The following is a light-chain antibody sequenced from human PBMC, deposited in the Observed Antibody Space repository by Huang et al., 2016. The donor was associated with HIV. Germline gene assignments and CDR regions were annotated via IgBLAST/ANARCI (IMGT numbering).Light chain of an antibody. V-gene: IGKV3-15*01. J-gene: IGKJ1*01. CDR1: QTVTNS. CDR2: RAF. Sequence: EIMMTQTPVTLSVSPGQRATLSCRASQTVTNSLAWYQQRPGQAPRVLFYRAFTRASGIPARFSASGSGTEFTLTISNLQSEDFAVYYCQQYNDWPRTFGQGTKVEIK. CDR3: QQYNDWPRT.